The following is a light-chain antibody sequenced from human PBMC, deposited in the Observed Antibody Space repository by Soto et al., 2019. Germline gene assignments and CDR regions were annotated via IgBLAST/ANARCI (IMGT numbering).Light chain of an antibody. J-gene: IGKJ4*01. CDR3: QQRSNWPPLT. CDR1: QSISSN. Sequence: EIVMTQSPATLSVSPGERATLSCRASQSISSNLAWYQQKPGQAPSLLMFRTSSRATGFPARFSGSGSGTEFTLTISSLEPEDFAIYYCQQRSNWPPLTFGGGTKVDI. V-gene: IGKV3-15*01. CDR2: RTS.